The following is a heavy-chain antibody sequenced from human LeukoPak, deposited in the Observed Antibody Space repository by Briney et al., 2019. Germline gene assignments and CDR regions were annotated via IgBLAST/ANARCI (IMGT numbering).Heavy chain of an antibody. Sequence: GGSLRLSCAASGFTVSSNYMSWVRQAPGKGLEWVSVIYSGGSTYYADSVKGRFTISRDNSKNTLYFQMNSLRAEDTCVYYCARGVKRTGGSCYGMEVWGKGTTVTVSS. CDR1: GFTVSSNY. J-gene: IGHJ6*04. D-gene: IGHD2-15*01. V-gene: IGHV3-53*01. CDR2: IYSGGST. CDR3: ARGVKRTGGSCYGMEV.